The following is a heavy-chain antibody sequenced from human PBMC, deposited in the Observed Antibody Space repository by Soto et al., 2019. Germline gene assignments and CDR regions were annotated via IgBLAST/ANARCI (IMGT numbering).Heavy chain of an antibody. CDR3: ARGGYFDSSNYLAY. CDR2: IIPIFGTA. CDR1: GGTFSSYA. Sequence: SVKVSCKASGGTFSSYAISWVRQAPGQGLEWMGGIIPIFGTANYAQKFQGRVTTTADESTSTAYMELSSLRSEDTAVYYCARGGYFDSSNYLAYWGLGTLVTVSS. V-gene: IGHV1-69*13. J-gene: IGHJ4*02. D-gene: IGHD3-22*01.